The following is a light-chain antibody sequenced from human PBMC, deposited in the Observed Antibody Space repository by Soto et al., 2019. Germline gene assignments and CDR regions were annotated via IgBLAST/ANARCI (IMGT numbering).Light chain of an antibody. CDR1: QGISNY. J-gene: IGKJ1*01. Sequence: DIQMTQSPSAMSASVGDRVTITCRASQGISNYLVWFQQKPGKVPKRLIYAASNLQSGVPSRFRGSRSGTEFTLTVSSLQPEDFATYYCLQDHDDSWTFGQGTKVDIK. CDR3: LQDHDDSWT. V-gene: IGKV1-17*03. CDR2: AAS.